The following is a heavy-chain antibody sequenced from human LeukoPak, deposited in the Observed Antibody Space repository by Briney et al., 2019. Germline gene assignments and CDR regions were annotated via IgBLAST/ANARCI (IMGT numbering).Heavy chain of an antibody. CDR2: INAGNGNT. D-gene: IGHD3-22*01. J-gene: IGHJ5*02. CDR3: ARERGHYYDSSGYYFGRWFDP. V-gene: IGHV1-3*01. Sequence: ASVKVSCKASGYTFTSYAMHWVRQAPGQRLEWMGWINAGNGNTKYSKKFQGRVTITRDTSASTAYMELSSLRSEDTAVYYCARERGHYYDSSGYYFGRWFDPWGQGTLVTVSS. CDR1: GYTFTSYA.